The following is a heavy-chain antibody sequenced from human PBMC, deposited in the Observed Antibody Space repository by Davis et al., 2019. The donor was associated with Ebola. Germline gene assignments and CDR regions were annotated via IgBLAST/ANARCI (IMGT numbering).Heavy chain of an antibody. J-gene: IGHJ6*02. Sequence: PGGSLRLSCAASGFTFSSYAMSWVRQAPGKGLEWVSAISGSGGSTYYADSVKGRFTISRDNSKNTLYLQMNSLRAEDTAVYYCAKAPGYDFWSGNTYYYYYGMDVWGQGTTVTVSS. CDR1: GFTFSSYA. D-gene: IGHD3-3*01. CDR2: ISGSGGST. V-gene: IGHV3-23*01. CDR3: AKAPGYDFWSGNTYYYYYGMDV.